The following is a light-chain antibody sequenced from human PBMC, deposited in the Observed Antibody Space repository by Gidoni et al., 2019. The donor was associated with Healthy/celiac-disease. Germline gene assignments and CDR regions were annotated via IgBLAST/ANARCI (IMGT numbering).Light chain of an antibody. CDR3: CSYACSSTYVV. Sequence: SALTQPASASWSPGQPITISCTGTSSDVGSYNLVSWYQLHPGKAPKLMIYEGSKRPSGVSTRFSGSKSGNTASLTISGLQAEDEADYYCCSYACSSTYVVFGGGTKLTVL. CDR1: SSDVGSYNL. CDR2: EGS. J-gene: IGLJ2*01. V-gene: IGLV2-23*01.